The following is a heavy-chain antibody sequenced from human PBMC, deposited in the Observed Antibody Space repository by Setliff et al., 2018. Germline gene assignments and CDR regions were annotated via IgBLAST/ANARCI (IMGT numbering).Heavy chain of an antibody. CDR3: ARFCGTSNCQRAPLFDY. CDR1: GGSFSTYY. J-gene: IGHJ4*02. V-gene: IGHV4-34*01. CDR2: IYYSGST. D-gene: IGHD1-1*01. Sequence: SETLSLTCAVYGGSFSTYYWNWIRQPPGKGLEWVATIYYSGSTYSNPSLKSRLIISVDAPDNQFSVKLSSVTAADTAIYYCARFCGTSNCQRAPLFDYWGQGILVTVSS.